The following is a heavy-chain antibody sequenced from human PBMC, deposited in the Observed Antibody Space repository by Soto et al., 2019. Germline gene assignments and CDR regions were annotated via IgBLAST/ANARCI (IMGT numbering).Heavy chain of an antibody. CDR3: ARVLRDYYYGMDV. CDR1: GYSFTSYW. V-gene: IGHV5-51*01. J-gene: IGHJ6*02. CDR2: IYPGDSDT. Sequence: RGESLKISCKGSGYSFTSYWIGWVRQMPGKGLEWMGIIYPGDSDTRYSPSFQGQATISADKSISTAYLQWSSLKASDTAMYYCARVLRDYYYGMDVWGQGTTVTVSS.